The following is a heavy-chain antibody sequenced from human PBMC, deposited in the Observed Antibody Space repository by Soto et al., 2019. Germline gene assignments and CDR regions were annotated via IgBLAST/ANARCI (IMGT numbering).Heavy chain of an antibody. CDR2: LYDLDGT. Sequence: GGSLRLSCAASGFTVSGKKYVAWVRQAPGKGLEWVSALYDLDGTYYADSVKGRFTTSSDSSRTTVYLQMNDLRPDDTAVYSCSTWHLREHAYDIWGQGTTVTVSS. CDR1: GFTVSGKKY. D-gene: IGHD3-10*01. CDR3: STWHLREHAYDI. J-gene: IGHJ3*02. V-gene: IGHV3-53*01.